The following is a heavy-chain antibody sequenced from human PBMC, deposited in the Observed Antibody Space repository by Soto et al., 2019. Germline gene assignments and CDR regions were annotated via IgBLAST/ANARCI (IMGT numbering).Heavy chain of an antibody. D-gene: IGHD4-17*01. J-gene: IGHJ3*02. CDR1: GGSISSGGYY. Sequence: SETLSLTCTVSGGSISSGGYYWSWIRQDPGKGLEWIGYIYYSGSTYYNPSLKSRVTISVDTSKNQFSLKLSSVTAADTAVYYCARDSSDYAITSSAFDIWGQGTMVTVSS. CDR2: IYYSGST. CDR3: ARDSSDYAITSSAFDI. V-gene: IGHV4-31*03.